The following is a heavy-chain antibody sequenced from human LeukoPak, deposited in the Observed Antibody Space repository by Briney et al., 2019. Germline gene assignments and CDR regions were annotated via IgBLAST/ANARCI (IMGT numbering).Heavy chain of an antibody. CDR3: ARGTTVTTEAPHP. V-gene: IGHV3-30*01. D-gene: IGHD4-17*01. J-gene: IGHJ5*02. Sequence: PGGSLRLSCAASGFTFSSYAMHWVRQAPGKGLERVAVISYDGSNKYYADSVEGRFTISRDNSKNTLYLQMNSLRAEDTAVYYCARGTTVTTEAPHPWGQGTLVTVSS. CDR2: ISYDGSNK. CDR1: GFTFSSYA.